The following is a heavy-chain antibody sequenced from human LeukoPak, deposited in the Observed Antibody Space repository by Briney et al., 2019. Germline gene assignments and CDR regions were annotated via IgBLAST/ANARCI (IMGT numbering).Heavy chain of an antibody. D-gene: IGHD3-10*01. Sequence: GGSLRLSCAASGFTFSSYDMTWVRQAPGKGLEWVSSISGSGFTTFYADSVRGRFTISRDNSNNTLYLQMNSLRAEDTAVYYCAKNLRESGNYYYYMDVWGKGTTVTVSS. J-gene: IGHJ6*03. V-gene: IGHV3-23*01. CDR1: GFTFSSYD. CDR2: ISGSGFTT. CDR3: AKNLRESGNYYYYMDV.